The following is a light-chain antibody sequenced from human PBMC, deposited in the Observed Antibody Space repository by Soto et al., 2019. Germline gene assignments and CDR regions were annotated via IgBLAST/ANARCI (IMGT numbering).Light chain of an antibody. J-gene: IGKJ5*01. V-gene: IGKV3-11*01. CDR3: QQRSNWPPVT. CDR2: GAS. Sequence: EIVLTQSPVTLSLSPGERATLSCRASQSVSSYLAWYQQKPGQAPRLLIFGASNRATGIPARFSGSGSGTDFTLTINSLEPEDFAVYYCQQRSNWPPVTFGQGTRLEIK. CDR1: QSVSSY.